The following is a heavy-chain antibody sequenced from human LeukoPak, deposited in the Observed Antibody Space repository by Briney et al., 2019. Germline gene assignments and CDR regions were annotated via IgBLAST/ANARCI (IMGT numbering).Heavy chain of an antibody. CDR2: IISIFGTA. CDR3: ARVRFPAAGHHGMDV. V-gene: IGHV1-69*13. Sequence: GASVKVSCKASGGTFSSYAISWVRQAPGQGLEWMGGIISIFGTANYAQKFQGRVTITADESTSTAYMELSSLRSEDTAVYYCARVRFPAAGHHGMDVWGQGTTVTVSS. J-gene: IGHJ6*02. D-gene: IGHD6-13*01. CDR1: GGTFSSYA.